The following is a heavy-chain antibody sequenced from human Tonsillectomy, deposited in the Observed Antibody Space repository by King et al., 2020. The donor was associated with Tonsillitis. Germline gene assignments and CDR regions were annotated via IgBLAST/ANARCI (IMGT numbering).Heavy chain of an antibody. J-gene: IGHJ6*02. CDR3: AASDYVYSYALDV. V-gene: IGHV3-23*04. D-gene: IGHD5-12*01. Sequence: VQLVESGGGLVQPGGSLRLSCAASGFTFSSYAMSWVRQAPGKGLEWVSAITGSDGGTFYADSVKGRFTISRDNSKNTLYLQMNSLRAEDTAVYSCAASDYVYSYALDVWGQGTTVTVSS. CDR1: GFTFSSYA. CDR2: ITGSDGGT.